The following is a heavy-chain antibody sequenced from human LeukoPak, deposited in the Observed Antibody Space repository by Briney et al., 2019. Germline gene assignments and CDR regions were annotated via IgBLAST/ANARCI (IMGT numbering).Heavy chain of an antibody. D-gene: IGHD4-17*01. CDR3: ARDRTGDSVCDY. CDR1: EFTFRSYM. CDR2: ISYDGSNK. J-gene: IGHJ4*02. Sequence: GGSLRPSCAASEFTFRSYMMHWVRQAPGKGLEWVAVISYDGSNKYYADSVKGRFTISRDNSKNTLYLQMNSLRPEDTAVYYCARDRTGDSVCDYWGQGTLVTVSS. V-gene: IGHV3-30-3*01.